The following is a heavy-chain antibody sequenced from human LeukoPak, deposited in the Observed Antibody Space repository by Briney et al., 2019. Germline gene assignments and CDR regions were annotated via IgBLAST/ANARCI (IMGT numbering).Heavy chain of an antibody. CDR3: ARDRAMIVVVTAAGVDY. J-gene: IGHJ4*02. CDR1: GYTFTSYD. CDR2: ISAYNGNT. D-gene: IGHD3-22*01. Sequence: ASVKVSCKASGYTFTSYDINWVRQATGQGLEWMGWISAYNGNTNYAQKLQGRVTMTTDTSTSTAYMELRSLRSDDTAVYYCARDRAMIVVVTAAGVDYWGQGTLVTVSS. V-gene: IGHV1-18*01.